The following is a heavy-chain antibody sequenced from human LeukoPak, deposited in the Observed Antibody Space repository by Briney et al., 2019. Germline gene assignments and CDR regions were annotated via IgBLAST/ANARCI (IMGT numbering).Heavy chain of an antibody. CDR2: IYYSGST. J-gene: IGHJ5*02. Sequence: SETLSLTCTVAGGSISSGDYYWSWIRQPPGKGLEWIGYIYYSGSTYYNPSLKGRITISVDTSKNQFSLKLRSVTAADTAVYYCARERRGYCSSNSCPSTDPWGQGTLVTVSS. CDR1: GGSISSGDYY. D-gene: IGHD2-2*01. CDR3: ARERRGYCSSNSCPSTDP. V-gene: IGHV4-30-4*01.